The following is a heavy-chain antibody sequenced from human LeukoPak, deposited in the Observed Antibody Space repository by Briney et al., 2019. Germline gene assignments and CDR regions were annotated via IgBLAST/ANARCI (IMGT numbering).Heavy chain of an antibody. CDR1: GGTFSSYA. D-gene: IGHD3-9*01. CDR2: IIPILGIA. Sequence: SVKVSCKASGGTFSSYAISWVRQAPGQGLEWMGRIIPILGIANYAQKFQGRVTITADKSTSTAYMELSSLRSEDTAVYYCARDLPVLRYFDWLLQHYYMDVWGKGTTVTVSS. CDR3: ARDLPVLRYFDWLLQHYYMDV. J-gene: IGHJ6*03. V-gene: IGHV1-69*04.